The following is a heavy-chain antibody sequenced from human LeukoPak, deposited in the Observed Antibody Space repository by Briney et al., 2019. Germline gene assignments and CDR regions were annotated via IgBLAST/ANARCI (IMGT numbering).Heavy chain of an antibody. V-gene: IGHV3-21*01. D-gene: IGHD1-14*01. CDR2: ISSSSSYI. J-gene: IGHJ4*02. Sequence: PGGSLRLSCAASGFTYSSYSMNWVRQAPGKGLEWVSSISSSSSYIYYADSVKGRFTISRDNAKNSLYLQMNSLRAEDTAVYYCARRTPGLFDYWGQGTLVTVSS. CDR3: ARRTPGLFDY. CDR1: GFTYSSYS.